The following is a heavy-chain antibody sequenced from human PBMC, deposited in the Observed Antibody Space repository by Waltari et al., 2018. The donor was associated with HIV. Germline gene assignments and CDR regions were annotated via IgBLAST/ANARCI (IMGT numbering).Heavy chain of an antibody. CDR3: ARGSWGSGMDV. D-gene: IGHD7-27*01. J-gene: IGHJ6*02. V-gene: IGHV4-34*01. CDR2: INQSGNI. CDR1: GGSFSGYY. Sequence: QVRLQQWGAGLLKPSETLSLTCAVYGGSFSGYYWSWIRQPPGKGLECIGEINQSGNINYNPSLKSRVIISVDRYKNQFSLKLTSVTAADTALYYCARGSWGSGMDVWGLGTTVIVSS.